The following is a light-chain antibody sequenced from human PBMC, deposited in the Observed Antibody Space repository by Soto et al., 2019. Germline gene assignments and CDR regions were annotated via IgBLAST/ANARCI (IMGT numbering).Light chain of an antibody. CDR2: GAS. V-gene: IGKV3-15*01. J-gene: IGKJ2*02. CDR3: QQYYKGPRT. Sequence: EIVMTQFPVTLSVSPGERATLSCRASQSVTTNLAWYQQKPGQAPRLLIYGASTRATGIPARFSASGSGTEFTLTISSLQSEDFAVYYCQQYYKGPRTFGQGTKLEIK. CDR1: QSVTTN.